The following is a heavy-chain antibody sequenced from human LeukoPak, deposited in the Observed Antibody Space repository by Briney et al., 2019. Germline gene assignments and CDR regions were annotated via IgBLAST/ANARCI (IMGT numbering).Heavy chain of an antibody. D-gene: IGHD2-2*01. CDR3: ARRSGPPGYCSSTSCYGAFDI. CDR2: IYPYDSDT. CDR1: GYSFLHFW. V-gene: IGHV5-51*01. Sequence: GESLKISCKASGYSFLHFWIGWVRQVPGKGLEWMGMIYPYDSDTRYSPSSQGQVTISADKSSNSAYLEWSSLKASDTAMYYCARRSGPPGYCSSTSCYGAFDIWGQGTMVTVSS. J-gene: IGHJ3*02.